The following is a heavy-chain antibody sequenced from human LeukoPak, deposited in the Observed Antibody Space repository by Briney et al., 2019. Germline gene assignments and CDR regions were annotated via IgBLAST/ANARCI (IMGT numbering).Heavy chain of an antibody. Sequence: PSETLSLTCTVSGDSTSSGTYSWGWIRQPPGKGLEWIGNVYYSGSTYYNPSLKSRVTISVDTSKNQFSLKLSSVTAADTAVYYCARVSVIMVYAIFTLDYWGQGTLVTVSS. CDR2: VYYSGST. J-gene: IGHJ4*02. CDR3: ARVSVIMVYAIFTLDY. D-gene: IGHD2-8*01. CDR1: GDSTSSGTYS. V-gene: IGHV4-39*07.